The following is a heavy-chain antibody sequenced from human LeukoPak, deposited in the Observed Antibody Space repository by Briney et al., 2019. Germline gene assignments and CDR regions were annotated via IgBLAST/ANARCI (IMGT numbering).Heavy chain of an antibody. Sequence: GSLRLSCAASGFTFNNALMSGVRQAPGKELERGGDGYYSGTTNYNPSLKSRVTISVDTSKNQFSLKLNSVTAADTAVYYCARDRGLWFGELLDYWGPGTLVTVSS. J-gene: IGHJ4*02. CDR3: ARDRGLWFGELLDY. CDR2: GYYSGTT. V-gene: IGHV4-59*01. D-gene: IGHD3-10*01. CDR1: GFTFNNAL.